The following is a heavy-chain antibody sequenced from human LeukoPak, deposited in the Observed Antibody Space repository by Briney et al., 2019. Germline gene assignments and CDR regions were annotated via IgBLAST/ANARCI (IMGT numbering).Heavy chain of an antibody. CDR1: GFTFSSYG. CDR3: ARAPVMVRGVLDY. CDR2: IWYDGSNK. J-gene: IGHJ4*02. Sequence: GGSQRLSCAASGFTFSSYGMHWVRQAPGKGLEWVAVIWYDGSNKYYADSVKGQFTISRDNSKNTLYLQMNSLRAEDTAVYYCARAPVMVRGVLDYWGQGTLVTVSS. D-gene: IGHD3-10*01. V-gene: IGHV3-33*01.